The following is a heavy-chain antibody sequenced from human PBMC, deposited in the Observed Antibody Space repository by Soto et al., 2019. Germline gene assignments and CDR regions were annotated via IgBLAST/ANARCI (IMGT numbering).Heavy chain of an antibody. CDR2: ITPMFGKP. Sequence: PVKVSCKSSGGTFSRYAINWVRQAPGQGLEWMGGITPMFGKPNYAQKFQGRVTITADESTSTGYMELRSLRSDDTAVYYCASDGALYHTSAYFLRYSGQGTLVTVSA. J-gene: IGHJ4*02. D-gene: IGHD3-22*01. CDR3: ASDGALYHTSAYFLRY. V-gene: IGHV1-69*13. CDR1: GGTFSRYA.